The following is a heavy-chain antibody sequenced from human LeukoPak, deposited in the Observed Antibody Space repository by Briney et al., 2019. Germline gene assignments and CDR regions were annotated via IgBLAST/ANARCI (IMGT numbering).Heavy chain of an antibody. V-gene: IGHV3-33*06. J-gene: IGHJ4*02. D-gene: IGHD6-13*01. CDR2: IMYHGSYK. CDR1: GFTFSSYG. CDR3: AKDQTAFGIAAAGSLIGY. Sequence: PGGALRLPSAAAGFTFSSYGNHWFSHPPARKVEWVIVIMYHGSYKYYADSAKGRFTISRDNSRNTLYLQMNSLRAEDTAVYYCAKDQTAFGIAAAGSLIGYWGQGTLVTVSS.